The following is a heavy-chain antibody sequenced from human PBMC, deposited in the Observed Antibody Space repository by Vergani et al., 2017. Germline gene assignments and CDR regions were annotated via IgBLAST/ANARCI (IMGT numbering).Heavy chain of an antibody. D-gene: IGHD3-22*01. J-gene: IGHJ6*02. Sequence: QVQLVQSGAEVKKPGSSVKVSCKASGGTFSSYAISWVRQAPGQGLEWMGRIIPILGIANYAQKFQGRVTITADKSTSTAYMELSSLRSEDTAVYYCARDEGPSGYPYYYYDGMDVWGQGTTVTVSS. CDR2: IIPILGIA. CDR3: ARDEGPSGYPYYYYDGMDV. V-gene: IGHV1-69*04. CDR1: GGTFSSYA.